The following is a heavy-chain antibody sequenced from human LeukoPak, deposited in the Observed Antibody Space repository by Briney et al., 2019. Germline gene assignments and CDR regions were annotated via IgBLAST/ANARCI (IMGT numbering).Heavy chain of an antibody. CDR1: GGSISSYY. J-gene: IGHJ4*02. V-gene: IGHV4-59*01. Sequence: PSETLSLTCTVSGGSISSYYWSWIRQPPGKGLEWIGYIYYSGSTNYNPSLKSRDTISVDTSKNQFSLKLSSVTATDTAVYYCARGSYSPDFDYWGQGTLVTVSS. D-gene: IGHD5-18*01. CDR3: ARGSYSPDFDY. CDR2: IYYSGST.